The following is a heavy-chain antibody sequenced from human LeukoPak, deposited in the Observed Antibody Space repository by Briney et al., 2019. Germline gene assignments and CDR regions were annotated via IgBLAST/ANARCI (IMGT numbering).Heavy chain of an antibody. V-gene: IGHV3-23*01. J-gene: IGHJ3*02. CDR1: GFTFSSYA. Sequence: GGSLRLSCAASGFTFSSYAMSWVRQAPGKGLEWVSAISGSGGSTYYADSVKGRFTISRDNSKNTLYLQMNSLRAEDTAVYYCARGGSSLDAFDIWGQGTMVTVSS. CDR3: ARGGSSLDAFDI. CDR2: ISGSGGST. D-gene: IGHD6-13*01.